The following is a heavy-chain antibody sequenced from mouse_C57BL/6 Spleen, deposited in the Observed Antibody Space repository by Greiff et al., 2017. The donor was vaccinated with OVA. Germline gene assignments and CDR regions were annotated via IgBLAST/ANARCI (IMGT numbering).Heavy chain of an antibody. CDR1: GYTFTDYN. V-gene: IGHV1-18*01. Sequence: VQLKQSGPELVKPGASVKIPCKASGYTFTDYNMDWVKQSHGKSLEWIGDINPNNGGTIYNQKFKGKATLTVDKSSSTAYMELRSLTSEDTAVYYCARDYYGSRGGYWGQGTTLTVSS. D-gene: IGHD1-1*01. CDR3: ARDYYGSRGGY. J-gene: IGHJ2*01. CDR2: INPNNGGT.